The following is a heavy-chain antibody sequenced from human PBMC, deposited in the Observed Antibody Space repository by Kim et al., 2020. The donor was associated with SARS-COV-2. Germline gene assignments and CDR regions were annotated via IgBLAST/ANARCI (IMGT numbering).Heavy chain of an antibody. CDR1: GFTFDDYA. D-gene: IGHD1-20*01. CDR2: ISWNSGSI. J-gene: IGHJ6*02. V-gene: IGHV3-9*01. CDR3: AKDMGYNWNREGGDPPYYYYGMDV. Sequence: GGSLRLSCAASGFTFDDYAMHWVRQAPGKGLEWVSGISWNSGSIGYADSVKGRFTISRDNAKNSLYLQMNSLRAEDTALYYCAKDMGYNWNREGGDPPYYYYGMDVWGQGTTVTVSS.